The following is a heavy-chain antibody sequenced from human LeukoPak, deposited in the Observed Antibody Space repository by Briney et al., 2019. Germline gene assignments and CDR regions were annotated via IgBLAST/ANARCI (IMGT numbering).Heavy chain of an antibody. J-gene: IGHJ4*02. Sequence: GGSLRLSCAASGFTVSSNYMSWVRQAPGKGLEWVANIKQDGSEKYYVDSEKGRFTISRDNAKNSLYLQMNSLRAEDTAVYYCARDRHCYDSSGYYSDYWGQGTLVTVSS. D-gene: IGHD3-22*01. V-gene: IGHV3-7*01. CDR2: IKQDGSEK. CDR3: ARDRHCYDSSGYYSDY. CDR1: GFTVSSNY.